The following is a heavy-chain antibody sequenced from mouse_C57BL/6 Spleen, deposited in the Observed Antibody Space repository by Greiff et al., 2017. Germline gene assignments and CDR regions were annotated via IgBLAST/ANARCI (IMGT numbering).Heavy chain of an antibody. CDR1: GYSITSGYY. CDR3: ARGSSGYPAWFAY. D-gene: IGHD3-2*02. J-gene: IGHJ3*01. Sequence: DVKLQESGPGLVKPSQSLSLTCSVTGYSITSGYYWNWIRQFPGNKLEWMGYRSYDGSNKYNPSLKNRISITRDTSKKQFFLKLNSVTTEDTATYYGARGSSGYPAWFAYWGQGTLVTVSA. CDR2: RSYDGSN. V-gene: IGHV3-6*01.